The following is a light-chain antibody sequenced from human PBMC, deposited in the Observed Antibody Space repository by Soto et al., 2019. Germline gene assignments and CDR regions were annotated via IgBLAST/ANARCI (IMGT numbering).Light chain of an antibody. CDR2: GAS. CDR3: QQYDSSPRT. V-gene: IGKV3-20*01. CDR1: QSVSTRS. J-gene: IGKJ1*01. Sequence: ESVLTQSPGTLSLSPGERATLSWRAGQSVSTRSLAWYQQKPGQAPRLLISGASSGAADIPDRFSGSGSGTDFTLNINRLEPEDFAVYYCQQYDSSPRTFGQGTKVDIK.